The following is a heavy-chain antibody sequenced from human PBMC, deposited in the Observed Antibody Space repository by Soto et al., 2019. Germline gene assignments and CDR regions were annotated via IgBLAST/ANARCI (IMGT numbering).Heavy chain of an antibody. CDR3: ARVGTNYGMDV. V-gene: IGHV4-59*01. J-gene: IGHJ6*02. CDR2: IYYSGST. Sequence: QVQLQESGPGLVKPSETLSLTCTVSGGSISSYYWSWIRQPPGKGLEWIGYIYYSGSTNYNPSLKSRLPISVDTSKNRFSLKLSSVTAADTAVYYCARVGTNYGMDVWGQGTTVTVSS. CDR1: GGSISSYY. D-gene: IGHD3-10*01.